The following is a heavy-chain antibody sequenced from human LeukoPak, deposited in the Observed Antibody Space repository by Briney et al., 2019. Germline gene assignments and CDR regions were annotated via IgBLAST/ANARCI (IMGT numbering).Heavy chain of an antibody. Sequence: SETLSLTCTVSGGSISSYYWSWIRQPPGKGLEWIGYIYYSGSTNYNPCIKSRVKISEDTSKNQFSLKLSSVTAADTAVYYCARGSTSSLWYFGYWGQGTLVTVSS. CDR3: ARGSTSSLWYFGY. CDR2: IYYSGST. V-gene: IGHV4-59*08. CDR1: GGSISSYY. J-gene: IGHJ4*02. D-gene: IGHD2-2*01.